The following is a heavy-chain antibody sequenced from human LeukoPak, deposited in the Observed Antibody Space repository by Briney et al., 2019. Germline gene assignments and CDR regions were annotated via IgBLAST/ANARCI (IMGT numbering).Heavy chain of an antibody. J-gene: IGHJ4*02. CDR1: GGSFSGYY. Sequence: SETLSLTCAVYGGSFSGYYWSWIRQPPGKGLEWIGEINHSGSTNYNPSLKSRVTISVDTSKNQFSLKLSSVTAADMAVYYCARGHYGSGSYYQARYYFDYWGQGTLVTVSS. CDR3: ARGHYGSGSYYQARYYFDY. D-gene: IGHD3-10*01. CDR2: INHSGST. V-gene: IGHV4-34*01.